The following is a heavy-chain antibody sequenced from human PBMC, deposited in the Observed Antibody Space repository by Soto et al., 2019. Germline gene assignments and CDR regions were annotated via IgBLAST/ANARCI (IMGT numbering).Heavy chain of an antibody. CDR1: GFTFSSYG. V-gene: IGHV3-33*01. J-gene: IGHJ4*02. D-gene: IGHD1-26*01. CDR2: IWYDGSNK. Sequence: GGSLRLSCAASGFTFSSYGMHWVRQAPGKGLEWVAVIWYDGSNKYYADSVKGRFTISRDNSKNTLYLQMNSLRAEDTAVYYCATLVGATDLFDYWGQGTLVTVSS. CDR3: ATLVGATDLFDY.